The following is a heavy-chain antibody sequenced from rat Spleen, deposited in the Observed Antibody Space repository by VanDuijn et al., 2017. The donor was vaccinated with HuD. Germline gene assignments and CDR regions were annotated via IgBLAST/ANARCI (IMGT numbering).Heavy chain of an antibody. CDR3: ARYGAGYVLDA. CDR1: GHSITSSYR. D-gene: IGHD4-1*01. J-gene: IGHJ4*01. CDR2: INSAGST. Sequence: EVQLQESGPGPVKVSESLSLTCSVTGHSITSSYRWNWIRKFPGNKLEWMGYINSAGSTVYNPSPKSRISITRDTSKNQFFLQLNSVTTEDTATYYCARYGAGYVLDAWGQGASVTVSS. V-gene: IGHV3-3*01.